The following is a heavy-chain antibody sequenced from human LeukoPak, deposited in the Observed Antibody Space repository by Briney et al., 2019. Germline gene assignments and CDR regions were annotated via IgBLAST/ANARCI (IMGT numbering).Heavy chain of an antibody. V-gene: IGHV4-59*01. Sequence: SETLSLTCTVSGGSISSYYWSWIRQPLGKGLEWIGYIYYSGSTNYNPSLKSRVTISVDTSKNQFSLKLSSVTAADTAVYYCARDQSPYYDSSGGAFDIWGQGTMVTVSS. CDR2: IYYSGST. CDR3: ARDQSPYYDSSGGAFDI. CDR1: GGSISSYY. D-gene: IGHD3-22*01. J-gene: IGHJ3*02.